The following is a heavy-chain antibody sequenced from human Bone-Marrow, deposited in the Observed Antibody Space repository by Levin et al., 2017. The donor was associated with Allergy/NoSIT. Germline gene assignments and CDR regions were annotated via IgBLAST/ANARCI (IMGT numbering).Heavy chain of an antibody. Sequence: RAGGSLRLSCAASAFSFSDFGMHWVRQAQGKGLEWVAAISYDGGNRYYADSVKGRFTVSRDNPKNTLYLQMDSLRLDDTAVYYWARTKLRLTTEHIFDFWGQGTLVTVS. CDR2: ISYDGGNR. CDR1: AFSFSDFG. CDR3: ARTKLRLTTEHIFDF. D-gene: IGHD4-17*01. J-gene: IGHJ4*02. V-gene: IGHV3-30*03.